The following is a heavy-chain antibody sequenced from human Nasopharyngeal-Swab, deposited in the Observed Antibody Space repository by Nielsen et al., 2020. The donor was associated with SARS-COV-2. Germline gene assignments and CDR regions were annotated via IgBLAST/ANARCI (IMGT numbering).Heavy chain of an antibody. CDR2: ISSSSSYI. CDR3: ARDGLDYDFWSAYFMDV. D-gene: IGHD3-3*01. J-gene: IGHJ6*02. CDR1: GFTFNNYN. V-gene: IGHV3-21*01. Sequence: GECLKISCAASGFTFNNYNFNWVRQAPGKGLEWVSSISSSSSYIYYADSVKGRFTISRDNAKNSLYLQMNSLRAEDTAVYYCARDGLDYDFWSAYFMDVWGQGTTVTVSS.